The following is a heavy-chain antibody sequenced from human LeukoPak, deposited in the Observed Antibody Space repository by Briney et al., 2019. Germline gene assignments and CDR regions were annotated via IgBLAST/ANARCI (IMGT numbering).Heavy chain of an antibody. CDR1: VFISSPYW. J-gene: IGHJ4*02. V-gene: IGHV3-7*01. Sequence: GVSLRLSCVACVFISSPYWVACIRQSPGQGLEFVANINPEGSDINHVDSVKGRFTISRDNAKNSLYLQMISLRAEDTAVYYCVRGGSFDGSRYYPAYWGQGTLVTVSS. D-gene: IGHD3-22*01. CDR3: VRGGSFDGSRYYPAY. CDR2: INPEGSDI.